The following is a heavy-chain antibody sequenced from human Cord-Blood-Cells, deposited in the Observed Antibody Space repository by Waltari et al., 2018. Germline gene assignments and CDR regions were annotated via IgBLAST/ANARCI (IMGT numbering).Heavy chain of an antibody. CDR3: ARGRWAFDI. CDR2: ISSDGSNK. D-gene: IGHD4-17*01. CDR1: GFTLSSYA. J-gene: IGHJ3*02. Sequence: QVQLVESGGGVVQPGRSLRLSCAASGFTLSSYAMEWVRQAPCKGRECVGVISSDGSNKYYADAGRGRFTISRDNSKNTLYLQMNSLRAEDTAVYYCARGRWAFDIWGQGTMVTVSS. V-gene: IGHV3-30-3*01.